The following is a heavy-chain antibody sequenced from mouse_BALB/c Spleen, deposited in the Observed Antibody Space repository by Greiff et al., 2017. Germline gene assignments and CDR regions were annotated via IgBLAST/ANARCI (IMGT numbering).Heavy chain of an antibody. Sequence: VQVVESGPGLVAPSQSLSITCTVSGFSLTSYGVHWVRQPPGKGLEWLGVIWAGGSTNYNSALMSRLSISKDNSKSQVFLKMNSLQTDDTAMYYCARDLVWSRFAYWGQGTLVTVSA. CDR1: GFSLTSYG. J-gene: IGHJ3*01. D-gene: IGHD2-10*02. CDR2: IWAGGST. CDR3: ARDLVWSRFAY. V-gene: IGHV2-9*02.